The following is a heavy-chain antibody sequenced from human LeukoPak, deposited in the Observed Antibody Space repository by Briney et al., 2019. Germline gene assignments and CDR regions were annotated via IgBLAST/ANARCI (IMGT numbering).Heavy chain of an antibody. CDR1: GFTFSNSA. D-gene: IGHD1-26*01. CDR3: AKGGSYAPLDY. CDR2: ISSSGSDT. Sequence: GSLRLSCAASGFTFSNSAMTWVRQAPGKGLEWVSAISSSGSDTIYTDSVEDRFTISRDNSKNTLYLQMNSLRAEDTAVYYCAKGGSYAPLDYWGQGTLVTVSS. V-gene: IGHV3-23*01. J-gene: IGHJ4*02.